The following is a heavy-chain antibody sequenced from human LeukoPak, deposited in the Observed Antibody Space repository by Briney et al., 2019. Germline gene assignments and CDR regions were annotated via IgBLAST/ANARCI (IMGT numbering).Heavy chain of an antibody. CDR2: ISGSSRYI. CDR3: ARVNSALVVSSEGSWAGSLGFDH. D-gene: IGHD2-8*02. Sequence: GGSLRLSCAASGLPFNNYTLTWVRQAPGKGLVWGSSISGSSRYIHYSDSERGRFSISRDNDKNSVYLQMDSLTADDTAVYYCARVNSALVVSSEGSWAGSLGFDHWGQGILVIVSS. CDR1: GLPFNNYT. V-gene: IGHV3-21*06. J-gene: IGHJ4*02.